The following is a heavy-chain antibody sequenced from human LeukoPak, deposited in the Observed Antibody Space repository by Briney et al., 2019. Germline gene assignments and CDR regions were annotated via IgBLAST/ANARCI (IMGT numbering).Heavy chain of an antibody. CDR2: IYHSGST. Sequence: SGTLSLTCAVSGGSISSSNWWNWVRQPPGKGLEWIGEIYHSGSTKYNPSLKSRVTMSVDTSKNQFSLKLSSVTAADTAVYYCARMYSGTSYYFDYWGQGTLVTVSS. J-gene: IGHJ4*02. CDR3: ARMYSGTSYYFDY. V-gene: IGHV4-4*02. CDR1: GGSISSSNW. D-gene: IGHD1-26*01.